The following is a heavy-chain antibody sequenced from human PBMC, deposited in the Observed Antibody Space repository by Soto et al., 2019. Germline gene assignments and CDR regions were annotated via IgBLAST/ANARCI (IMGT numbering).Heavy chain of an antibody. D-gene: IGHD3-3*01. CDR3: ARAAFRSGYYGYYYGMDV. J-gene: IGHJ6*02. Sequence: QVQLVQSGAEVEKPGSSVKVSCKASGGTFSTHAISWVRQAPGQGLEWLGGIIPTLGTPNYTQKFQGRVTVTADEYTSTAYMELSRMTSEDTAMYYCARAAFRSGYYGYYYGMDVWGQGTAVNV. CDR1: GGTFSTHA. V-gene: IGHV1-69*01. CDR2: IIPTLGTP.